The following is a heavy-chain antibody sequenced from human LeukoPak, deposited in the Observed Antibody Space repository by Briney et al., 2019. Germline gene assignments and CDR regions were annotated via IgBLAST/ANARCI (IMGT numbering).Heavy chain of an antibody. V-gene: IGHV1-69*04. CDR2: IIPILGIA. CDR1: GYTFTSYD. CDR3: AREYSSSPIDY. Sequence: SVKVSCKASGYTFTSYDISWVRQAPGQGLEWMGRIIPILGIANYAQKFQGRVTITADKSTSTACMELSSLRSEDTAVYYCAREYSSSPIDYWGQGTLVTVSS. J-gene: IGHJ4*02. D-gene: IGHD6-13*01.